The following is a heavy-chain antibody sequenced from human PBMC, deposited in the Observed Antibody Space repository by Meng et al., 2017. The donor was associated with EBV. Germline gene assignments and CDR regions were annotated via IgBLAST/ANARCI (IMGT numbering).Heavy chain of an antibody. V-gene: IGHV1-46*01. J-gene: IGHJ4*02. D-gene: IGHD1/OR15-1a*01. CDR2: IIPADGNT. CDR1: GSTFTSYY. CDR3: VRELVGGTFDY. Sequence: VQLVQSGAEVKKPGASVKVSGKASGSTFTSYYLHWVRQAPGQGLEWMGIIIPADGNTNYAQKFRGRFTMTRDTSTSTVYMDLSILTSEDTAVYYCVRELVGGTFDYWGQGTLVTVSS.